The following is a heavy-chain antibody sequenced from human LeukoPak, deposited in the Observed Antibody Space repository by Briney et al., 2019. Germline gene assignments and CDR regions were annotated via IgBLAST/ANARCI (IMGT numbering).Heavy chain of an antibody. Sequence: PGGSLRLSCAASGFTFSSYAMSWVRQAPGKGLEWVSAISGSGGSTYYADSVKGRFTISRDNSKNTLYLQMNSLRAEDTAVYYCAKPHYVWGSYWIDAFDIWGQGTMVTVSS. D-gene: IGHD3-16*01. V-gene: IGHV3-23*01. J-gene: IGHJ3*02. CDR1: GFTFSSYA. CDR3: AKPHYVWGSYWIDAFDI. CDR2: ISGSGGST.